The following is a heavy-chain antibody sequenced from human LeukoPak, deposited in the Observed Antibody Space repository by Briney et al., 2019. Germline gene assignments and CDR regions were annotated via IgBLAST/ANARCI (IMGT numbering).Heavy chain of an antibody. CDR2: IYYSGST. CDR1: GGSISSSSYY. J-gene: IGHJ3*02. CDR3: ASEYYYDSSGFSFDI. V-gene: IGHV4-39*07. Sequence: SETLSLTCTVSGGSISSSSYYWGWIRQPPGKGLEWIGSIYYSGSTYYNPSLKSRVTISVDTSKNQFSLKLSSVTAADTAVYYCASEYYYDSSGFSFDIWGQGTMVTVSS. D-gene: IGHD3-22*01.